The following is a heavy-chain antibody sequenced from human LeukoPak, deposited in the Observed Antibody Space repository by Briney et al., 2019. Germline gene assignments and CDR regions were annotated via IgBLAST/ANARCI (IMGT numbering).Heavy chain of an antibody. D-gene: IGHD2-15*01. V-gene: IGHV4-39*01. CDR3: ARRFAYCSGGSWSIGWADY. CDR2: VYYSGST. J-gene: IGHJ4*02. CDR1: GGSISSSSYY. Sequence: SETLSLTCTVSGGSISSSSYYWGWIRQPPGKGLEWIGSVYYSGSTYYNPSLKSRVTISVDTSKNQFSLKLSSVTAADTAVYYCARRFAYCSGGSWSIGWADYWGQGTLVTVSS.